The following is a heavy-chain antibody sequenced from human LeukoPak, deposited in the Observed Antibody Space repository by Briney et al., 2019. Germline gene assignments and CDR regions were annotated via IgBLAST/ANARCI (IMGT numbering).Heavy chain of an antibody. CDR1: GYTFTTYG. D-gene: IGHD1-26*01. Sequence: ASVKVSCKASGYTFTTYGISWLRQAPGQGLEWMGWISAGNGKTNYAPSLQGRVSMTTDTSTSTAYMEMRSVRPDDTALYYCARDLLSAGSWGIYKYWGQGTLVTVSS. CDR3: ARDLLSAGSWGIYKY. J-gene: IGHJ4*02. V-gene: IGHV1-18*01. CDR2: ISAGNGKT.